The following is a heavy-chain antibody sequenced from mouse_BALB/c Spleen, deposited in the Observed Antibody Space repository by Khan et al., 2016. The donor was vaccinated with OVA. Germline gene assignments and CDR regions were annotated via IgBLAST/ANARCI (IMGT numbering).Heavy chain of an antibody. CDR2: ISFKSDDYVS. D-gene: IGHD2-12*01. CDR3: WIVL. J-gene: IGHJ2*01. V-gene: IGHV6-6*02. CDR1: GFTFSNYW. Sequence: EVKVEESGGGLVQPGGSMKLSCAASGFTFSNYWMNWVRQSPEKGLEWVAEISFKSDDYVSPYAVSVKGTITIARADSKRYVHLQMNNLGAAAIVIYYCWIVLWGQGTTLTVSS.